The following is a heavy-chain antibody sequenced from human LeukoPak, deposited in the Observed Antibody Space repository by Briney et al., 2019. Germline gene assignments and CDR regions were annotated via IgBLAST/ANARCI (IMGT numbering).Heavy chain of an antibody. Sequence: SETLSLTCTVSGASISDSHYFWGWIRQPPGKGLEWIATVDYRGTTYYNSALKSRVTISADTSKNQFYLDLNSMTAADTAVYFCARRRAYNYFDPWGQGTLVTVSS. CDR1: GASISDSHYF. V-gene: IGHV4-39*01. CDR3: ARRRAYNYFDP. J-gene: IGHJ5*02. CDR2: VDYRGTT.